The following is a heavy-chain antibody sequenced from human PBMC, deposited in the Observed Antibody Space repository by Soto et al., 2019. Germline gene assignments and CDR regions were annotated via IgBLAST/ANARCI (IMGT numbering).Heavy chain of an antibody. Sequence: GESLKISCAASGFTFSSYAMSWVRQAPGKGLEWVSAISGSGGSTYYADSVKGRFTISRDNSKNTLYLQMNSLRAEDTAVYYCAKDGRLSGSYYSYFDYWGQGTLVTVSS. D-gene: IGHD1-26*01. CDR1: GFTFSSYA. J-gene: IGHJ4*02. CDR3: AKDGRLSGSYYSYFDY. CDR2: ISGSGGST. V-gene: IGHV3-23*01.